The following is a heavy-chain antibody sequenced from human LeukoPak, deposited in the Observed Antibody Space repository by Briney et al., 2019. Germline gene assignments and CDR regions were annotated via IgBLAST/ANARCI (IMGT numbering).Heavy chain of an antibody. J-gene: IGHJ4*02. Sequence: RGSMSLSCAASGLTFGSYNMMWVRQAPGKGMEWVSYITRNSGTISYADSVKGRFTVCRDNAENSLYLQMNSLRDGDTAVYYCARDYYDSSGYWTSDYWGQGTLVTVSS. CDR1: GLTFGSYN. D-gene: IGHD3-22*01. CDR3: ARDYYDSSGYWTSDY. CDR2: ITRNSGTI. V-gene: IGHV3-48*02.